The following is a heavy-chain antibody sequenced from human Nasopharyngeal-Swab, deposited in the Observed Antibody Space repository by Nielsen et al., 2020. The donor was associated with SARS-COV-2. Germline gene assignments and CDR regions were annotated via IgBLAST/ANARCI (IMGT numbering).Heavy chain of an antibody. CDR1: GDSIAYSTFY. CDR2: IYYNGNT. J-gene: IGHJ5*02. CDR3: VRLDVSYGNKLFDQ. V-gene: IGHV4-39*01. Sequence: SETLSLTCTVSGDSIAYSTFYWGWIRQPPGKGLEWLGNIYYNGNTYQNPSLKSRLTISVDKSKNQFSLQLSSVTAADTAVYYCVRLDVSYGNKLFDQWGQGNLVTVAS. D-gene: IGHD2/OR15-2a*01.